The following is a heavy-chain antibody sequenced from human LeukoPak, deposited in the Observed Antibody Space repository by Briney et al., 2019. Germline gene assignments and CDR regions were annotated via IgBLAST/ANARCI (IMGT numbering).Heavy chain of an antibody. CDR1: GFTFSSHS. CDR3: ARDYYGSGSYL. CDR2: ISSSSSTI. V-gene: IGHV3-48*01. J-gene: IGHJ4*02. Sequence: GGSLRLSCAASGFTFSSHSMNWVRQAPGKGLEWVSYISSSSSTIYYADSVKGRFTISRDNAKNSLYLQMNSLRAEDTAVYYCARDYYGSGSYLWGQGTLVTVSS. D-gene: IGHD3-10*01.